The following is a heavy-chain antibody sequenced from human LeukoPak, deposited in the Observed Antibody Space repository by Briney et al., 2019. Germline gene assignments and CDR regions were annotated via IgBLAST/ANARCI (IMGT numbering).Heavy chain of an antibody. CDR3: AKDRPNFYETSGSYYKIKGDF. CDR2: ITSSGRTP. J-gene: IGHJ4*02. CDR1: GFTFNTHA. D-gene: IGHD3-10*01. Sequence: GGSLRLSCEASGFTFNTHAMSWVRQAPGKGLEWVASITSSGRTPYYTDSVKGRFTISRDNSKSTLYLQMNSLRGEDTAVYYCAKDRPNFYETSGSYYKIKGDFWGQGSLVTVSS. V-gene: IGHV3-23*01.